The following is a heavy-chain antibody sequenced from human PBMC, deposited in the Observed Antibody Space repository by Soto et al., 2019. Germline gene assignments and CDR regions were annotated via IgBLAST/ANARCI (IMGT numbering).Heavy chain of an antibody. D-gene: IGHD5-12*01. CDR1: GYTFTSYY. J-gene: IGHJ4*02. Sequence: ASVKVSCKASGYTFTSYYMNWVRQAPGQGLEWLGIINPSGGYTTYAQRFLGRVTMTSDTSTSTVHMELGSLTSEDTTLYYCARGQGNSGYEPLDLWGLGTLVTVSS. CDR2: INPSGGYT. V-gene: IGHV1-46*01. CDR3: ARGQGNSGYEPLDL.